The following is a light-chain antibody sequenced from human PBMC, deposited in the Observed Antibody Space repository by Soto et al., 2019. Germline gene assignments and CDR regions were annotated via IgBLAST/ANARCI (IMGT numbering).Light chain of an antibody. CDR2: GVS. J-gene: IGKJ1*01. V-gene: IGKV3-20*01. Sequence: EIVLTQSPGTLSLSPGERATLSCRASQSVSSNFLAWYQQKPGQAPRLLIHGVSSRATGIPDRFSGSGSGTDFTLTSSRLEPEDFAVYYCQQYGRSLPWTFGQGTKGEIK. CDR1: QSVSSNF. CDR3: QQYGRSLPWT.